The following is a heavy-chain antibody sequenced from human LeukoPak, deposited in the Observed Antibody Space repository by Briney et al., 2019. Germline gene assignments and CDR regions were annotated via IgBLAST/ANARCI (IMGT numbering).Heavy chain of an antibody. CDR2: IIPIFGTA. V-gene: IGHV1-69*13. CDR1: GGTFSSYA. Sequence: SVKVSCKASGGTFSSYAISWVRQAPGQGLEWMGGIIPIFGTANYAQKFQGRVTITADESTSTAYMELSSLRSEDTAVYYCARPPTISRVRFLGRRPRGVYYYYMDVWGKGTTVTVSS. D-gene: IGHD3-3*01. J-gene: IGHJ6*03. CDR3: ARPPTISRVRFLGRRPRGVYYYYMDV.